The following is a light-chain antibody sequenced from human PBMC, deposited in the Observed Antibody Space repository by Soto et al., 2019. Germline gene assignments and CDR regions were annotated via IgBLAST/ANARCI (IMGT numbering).Light chain of an antibody. Sequence: QSALTQPASVSGSPGPSITISCTGTSSDVGGYDYVSWYQQYPGKAPKLLIYEVTNRPSGVSNRFSGSKSGNTASLTISGLQTDDEADYYCSSFTVSVAWVFGGGTKLNVL. CDR1: SSDVGGYDY. V-gene: IGLV2-14*01. J-gene: IGLJ3*02. CDR2: EVT. CDR3: SSFTVSVAWV.